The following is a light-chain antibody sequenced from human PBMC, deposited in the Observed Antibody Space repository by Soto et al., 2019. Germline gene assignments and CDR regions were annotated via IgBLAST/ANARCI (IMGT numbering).Light chain of an antibody. CDR1: QSISRS. CDR2: DAS. J-gene: IGKJ1*01. V-gene: IGKV1-5*01. CDR3: QHYYGFSRT. Sequence: DIQMTQSPSTLSASVGARVTITCRASQSISRSLAWYQQKPGKAPKLLIYDASSLESGVPSRFSGSGAGTEFTLTISSLQPDDFATYYCQHYYGFSRTFGQGTKVDIK.